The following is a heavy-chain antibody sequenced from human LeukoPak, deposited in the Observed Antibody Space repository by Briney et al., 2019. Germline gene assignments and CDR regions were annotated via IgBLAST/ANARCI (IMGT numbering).Heavy chain of an antibody. V-gene: IGHV4-59*01. D-gene: IGHD1-26*01. CDR1: GGSISSYY. CDR3: ARVVGATNFYYFDY. CDR2: IYYSGST. J-gene: IGHJ4*02. Sequence: PSETLSLTCTVSGGSISSYYWSWIRQPPGKGLEWIGYIYYSGSTNYNPSLKSRVTISVDTSKNQFSLKLSSVTAADTAVYYCARVVGATNFYYFDYWGQGTLVTVSS.